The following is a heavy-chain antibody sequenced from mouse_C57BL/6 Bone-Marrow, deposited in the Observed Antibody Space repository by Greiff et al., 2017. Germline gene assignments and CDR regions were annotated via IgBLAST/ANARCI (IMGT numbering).Heavy chain of an antibody. D-gene: IGHD2-4*01. J-gene: IGHJ4*01. CDR1: GFNIKDYY. Sequence: VQLQQSGAELVKPGASVKLSCTASGFNIKDYYMHWVKQRTEQGLEWIGRIDPEDGETIYAPKFQGKATITADTSSNTAYLQLSSLTSEDTAVYYCAGWRIIGYDYLAMDYWGQGTSVTVSS. CDR2: IDPEDGET. CDR3: AGWRIIGYDYLAMDY. V-gene: IGHV14-2*01.